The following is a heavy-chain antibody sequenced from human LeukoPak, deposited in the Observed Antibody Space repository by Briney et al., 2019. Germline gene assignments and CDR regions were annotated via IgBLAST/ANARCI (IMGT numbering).Heavy chain of an antibody. CDR1: GYTFTGYY. V-gene: IGHV1-2*02. CDR3: ARALCSGGSCYYYYYGMDV. CDR2: INPNSGGT. D-gene: IGHD2-15*01. Sequence: ASGKVSCKASGYTFTGYYMHWVRQAPGQGLEWMGWINPNSGGTNYAQKFQGRVTMTRDTSISTAYMELSRLRSDDTAVYYCARALCSGGSCYYYYYGMDVWGQGTTVTVSS. J-gene: IGHJ6*02.